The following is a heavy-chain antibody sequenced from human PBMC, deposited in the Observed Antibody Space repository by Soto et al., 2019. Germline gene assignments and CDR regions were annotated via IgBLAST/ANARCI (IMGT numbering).Heavy chain of an antibody. V-gene: IGHV3-21*01. CDR3: VPWEHLDASDLFDL. CDR1: GFTFSSYS. CDR2: ISSDGTHI. D-gene: IGHD1-26*01. Sequence: EVQLVESGGGLVKPGGSLRLSCAASGFTFSSYSMNWVRQAPGQGLEWVSSISSDGTHIYYADSVKGRFTMSRDNAKNLVYVEMTSLRAGDTAVYYCVPWEHLDASDLFDLWGQGTMVSVSS. J-gene: IGHJ3*01.